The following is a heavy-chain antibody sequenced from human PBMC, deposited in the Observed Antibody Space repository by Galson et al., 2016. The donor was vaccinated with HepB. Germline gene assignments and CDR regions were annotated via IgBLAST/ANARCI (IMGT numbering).Heavy chain of an antibody. Sequence: SLRLSCAASGFSFNSYAMHWVRQAPGKGLEWVAVTSYDGNKKYYADSVKGRFSISRDNSKNTLFLQMSNLRPEDTAVYYCAKHTYYYGSGSYSGFDYWGQGTLITVSS. CDR1: GFSFNSYA. J-gene: IGHJ4*02. D-gene: IGHD3-10*01. V-gene: IGHV3-30*18. CDR3: AKHTYYYGSGSYSGFDY. CDR2: TSYDGNKK.